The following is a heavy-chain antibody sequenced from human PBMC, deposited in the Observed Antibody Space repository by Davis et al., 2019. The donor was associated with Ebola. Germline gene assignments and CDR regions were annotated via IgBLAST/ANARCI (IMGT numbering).Heavy chain of an antibody. CDR2: INSDGSST. CDR3: TDYYYYGMDV. J-gene: IGHJ6*02. CDR1: GFTFSSDW. V-gene: IGHV3-74*01. Sequence: GESLKISCAASGFTFSSDWMHWVRQAPGKGLVWVSRINSDGSSTRYGDSVKGRFTISRDNAKNSLYLQMNSLRAEDTAVYYCTDYYYYGMDVWGQGTTVTVSS.